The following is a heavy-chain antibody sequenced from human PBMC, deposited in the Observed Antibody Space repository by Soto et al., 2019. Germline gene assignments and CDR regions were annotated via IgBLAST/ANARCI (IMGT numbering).Heavy chain of an antibody. J-gene: IGHJ6*03. V-gene: IGHV1-46*01. D-gene: IGHD3-3*01. CDR1: GYTFTSYY. CDR3: ARAAYYDLWSGYYPPHMDV. Sequence: ASVKVSCTASGYTFTSYYMHWVRQAPGQGLEWMGIINPSGGSTSYAQKFQGRVTMARDTATSTVYMELSSLRSEDTAVYYCARAAYYDLWSGYYPPHMDVWGKGTTVTVSS. CDR2: INPSGGST.